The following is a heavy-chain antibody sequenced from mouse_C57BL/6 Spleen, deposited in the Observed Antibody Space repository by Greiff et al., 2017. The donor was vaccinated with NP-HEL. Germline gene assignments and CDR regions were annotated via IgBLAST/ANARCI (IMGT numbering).Heavy chain of an antibody. CDR2: IWWGDDK. V-gene: IGHV8-8*01. J-gene: IGHJ1*03. CDR1: GFSLSTYGMG. Sequence: QVQLKESGPGLLQPSPTLSLSCYFSGFSLSTYGMGVGWLSHPSGMGLVWLAHIWWGDDKYYNPALKSRLTIYKDTSKNQVVLKIANVDTADTATYDCARSTTGVGRYFEVWGTGTTVTVSS. D-gene: IGHD1-1*01. CDR3: ARSTTGVGRYFEV.